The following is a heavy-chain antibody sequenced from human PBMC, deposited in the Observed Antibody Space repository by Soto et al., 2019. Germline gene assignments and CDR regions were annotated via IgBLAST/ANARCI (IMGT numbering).Heavy chain of an antibody. V-gene: IGHV4-59*08. D-gene: IGHD3-22*01. CDR1: GGSISSYY. CDR3: ARGNTHGYYYMDV. Sequence: QVQLQESGPGLVKPSETLSLTCAVSGGSISSYYWTWIRQPPGKGLEWIGYFYYSGLTNYNPSLKSRVTISLNTSKNQFSLRLSSVTAADTAVYFCARGNTHGYYYMDVWGRGTTVTVSS. J-gene: IGHJ6*03. CDR2: FYYSGLT.